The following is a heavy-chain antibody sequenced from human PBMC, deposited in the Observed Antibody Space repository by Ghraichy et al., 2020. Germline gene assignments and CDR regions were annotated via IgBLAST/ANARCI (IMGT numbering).Heavy chain of an antibody. V-gene: IGHV3-48*04. CDR3: ARGIAAAGTLKNWFDP. J-gene: IGHJ5*02. CDR1: GFTFSSYS. Sequence: GGSLRLSCAASGFTFSSYSMNWVRQAPGKGLEWVSYISSSSSTIYYADSVKGRFTISRDNAKNSLYLQMNSLRAEDTAVYYCARGIAAAGTLKNWFDPWGQGTLVTVSS. CDR2: ISSSSSTI. D-gene: IGHD6-13*01.